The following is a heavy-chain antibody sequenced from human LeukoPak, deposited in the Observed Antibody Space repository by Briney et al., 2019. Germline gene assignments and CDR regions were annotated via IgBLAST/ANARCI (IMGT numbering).Heavy chain of an antibody. Sequence: SETLSLTCTVSGGSISSVGYYWSWIRQHPGKGLEWIGYISYTGSPYYNPSLRSRVTISVDTSKNQFSLKLSSGTAADTALYYCARGPETLRLDYWGQGTLVTVSS. J-gene: IGHJ4*02. D-gene: IGHD4-23*01. CDR3: ARGPETLRLDY. CDR2: ISYTGSP. CDR1: GGSISSVGYY. V-gene: IGHV4-31*03.